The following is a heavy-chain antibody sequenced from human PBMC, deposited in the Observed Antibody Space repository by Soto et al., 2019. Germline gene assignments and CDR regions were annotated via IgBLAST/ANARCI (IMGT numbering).Heavy chain of an antibody. CDR1: GFTFSSYA. CDR3: TRDASRDSSARGWFDP. V-gene: IGHV3-21*01. CDR2: ISSNSAYI. D-gene: IGHD6-13*01. J-gene: IGHJ5*02. Sequence: RGGALRLSCAASGFTFSSYAMSWVRQAPGKGLEWVSTISSNSAYIYYTDALRGRFTISRDNAKNSLHLQMNSLGAEDTAVYYCTRDASRDSSARGWFDPWGPGTLVTVSS.